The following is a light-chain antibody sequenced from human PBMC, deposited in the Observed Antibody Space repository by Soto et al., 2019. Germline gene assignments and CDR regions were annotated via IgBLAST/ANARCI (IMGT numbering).Light chain of an antibody. J-gene: IGLJ1*01. CDR2: DVS. Sequence: QSALTQPRSVSGSPGQSVTISCTGTGSGLGHYNSVSWYQYHPGKAPKLIIFDVSERPAGVPDRVSGSKSANTASLTISGLQVEDEADYYCCSYAGSYVYVFGTGTKLTVL. CDR1: GSGLGHYNS. V-gene: IGLV2-11*01. CDR3: CSYAGSYVYV.